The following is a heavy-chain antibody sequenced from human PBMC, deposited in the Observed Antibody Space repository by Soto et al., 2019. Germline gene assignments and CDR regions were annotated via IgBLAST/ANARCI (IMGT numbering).Heavy chain of an antibody. J-gene: IGHJ6*02. V-gene: IGHV3-48*03. Sequence: GGSLRLSCAASGFTFSSYEMNWVRQAPGKGLEWVSYISSSGSTIYYADSVKGRFTISRDNDKNSLYLQMNSLRAEDTAVYYCASWVGYCSGGSCYSGYYYYGMDVWGQGTTVTVSS. CDR2: ISSSGSTI. CDR1: GFTFSSYE. CDR3: ASWVGYCSGGSCYSGYYYYGMDV. D-gene: IGHD2-15*01.